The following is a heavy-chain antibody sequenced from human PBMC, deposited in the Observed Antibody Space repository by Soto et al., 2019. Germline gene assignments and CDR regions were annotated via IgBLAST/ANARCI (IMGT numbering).Heavy chain of an antibody. CDR3: TRSGASDWNYVSSSS. J-gene: IGHJ4*02. Sequence: ASVKVSCKAPGYTFNNYDIHWVRQAPGHGLEWMGWMSPNSGNTGYAQNLQGRVTMTTDTSTNTAYLDLRCLTSDDTSAYYFTRSGASDWNYVSSSSWGQGTLVTVSS. V-gene: IGHV1-18*01. D-gene: IGHD1-7*01. CDR1: GYTFNNYD. CDR2: MSPNSGNT.